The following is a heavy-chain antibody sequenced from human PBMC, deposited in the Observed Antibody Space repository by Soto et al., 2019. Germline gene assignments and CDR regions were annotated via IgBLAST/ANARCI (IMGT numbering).Heavy chain of an antibody. CDR1: GFTFSSYA. CDR2: ISGSGGGA. CDR3: AKEGASSWYFFDY. J-gene: IGHJ4*02. V-gene: IGHV3-23*01. D-gene: IGHD6-13*01. Sequence: EVQLLESGENLVQPGGSLRLSCAASGFTFSSYAMNWVRQPPGKGLEWVSTISGSGGGAYYADSVKGRFTISRDNSKNKLYLQMNSLRAEDTAIYYCAKEGASSWYFFDYWGQGTLVTVSS.